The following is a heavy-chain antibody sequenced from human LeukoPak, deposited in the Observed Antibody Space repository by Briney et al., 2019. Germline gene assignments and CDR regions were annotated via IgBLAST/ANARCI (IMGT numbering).Heavy chain of an antibody. V-gene: IGHV3-11*01. CDR1: GGSISSSNW. CDR2: ISSSDSTM. CDR3: ARVRGSSGWYYFDY. D-gene: IGHD6-19*01. Sequence: LSLTCAVSGGSISSSNWWSWVRQPPGKGLEWVSYISSSDSTMYYADSVKGRFTISRDNAKNSLYLQMDSLTAEDAAVYYCARVRGSSGWYYFDYWGQGALVTVSS. J-gene: IGHJ4*02.